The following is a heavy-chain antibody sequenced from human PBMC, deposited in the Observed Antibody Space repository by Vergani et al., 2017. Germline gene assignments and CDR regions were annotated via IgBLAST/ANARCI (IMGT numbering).Heavy chain of an antibody. V-gene: IGHV3-30*03. CDR2: ISYDGTQK. D-gene: IGHD1-1*01. CDR1: GFTSSYYG. J-gene: IGHJ1*01. CDR3: ATKSCGTPGCQIGYFRE. Sequence: QVHLVESGGGVVQPGRSLRLSCVVSGFTSSYYGMHWVRQAPGKGLEWVAVISYDGTQKYYADFVKGRFTISRDNSKSILYLQMNSLRTEDTAVYYCATKSCGTPGCQIGYFREWGQGTLVTVSS.